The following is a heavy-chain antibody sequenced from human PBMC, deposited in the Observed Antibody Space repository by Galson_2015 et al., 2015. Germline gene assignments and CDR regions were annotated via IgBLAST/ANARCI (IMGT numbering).Heavy chain of an antibody. V-gene: IGHV6-1*01. CDR2: TYLRSRWYY. CDR1: GARVARKRAP. Sequence: AISGARVARKRAPWDWIRQSPSRGLAWLGRTYLRSRWYYDYAESVKGRITISPDTSKNQFSLQMNTLRDEDTAVYYCARRFDCWGQGTLVTVSS. J-gene: IGHJ4*02. CDR3: ARRFDC.